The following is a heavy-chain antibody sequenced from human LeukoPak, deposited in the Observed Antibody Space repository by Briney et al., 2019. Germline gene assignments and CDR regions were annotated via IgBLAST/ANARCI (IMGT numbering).Heavy chain of an antibody. D-gene: IGHD3-22*01. CDR3: ARHWYYYDSSGYFSGYFDY. CDR1: GYTFTSYG. Sequence: GASVKVSCKASGYTFTSYGISWVRQAPGQGLEWMGWISAYNGNTNYAQKLQGRVTMTTDTSTSTAYVELRSLRSDDTAVYYCARHWYYYDSSGYFSGYFDYWGQGTLVTVSS. CDR2: ISAYNGNT. V-gene: IGHV1-18*01. J-gene: IGHJ4*02.